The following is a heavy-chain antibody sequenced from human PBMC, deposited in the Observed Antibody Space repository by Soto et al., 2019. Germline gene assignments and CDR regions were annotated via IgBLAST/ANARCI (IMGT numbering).Heavy chain of an antibody. CDR1: CGSISSYY. D-gene: IGHD3-10*01. CDR3: ASMGYHYGSGSYPLDY. V-gene: IGHV4-59*08. Sequence: LETLSLTCTFFCGSISSYYWRWIRKPTGKGLEWVGFIYNSGSTHYNPSLRSRVTISVDTCKNQFSLMLRSVTAADTAVYYCASMGYHYGSGSYPLDYWGQGPLVPVSS. CDR2: IYNSGST. J-gene: IGHJ4*02.